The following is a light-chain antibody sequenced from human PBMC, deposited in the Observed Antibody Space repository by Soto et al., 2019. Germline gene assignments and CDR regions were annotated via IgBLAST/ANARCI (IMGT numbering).Light chain of an antibody. CDR3: QQYGSSLIT. Sequence: VLTQSTGTLSLSPGERATLSCRASQSVSSGYLAWYQHKPGHAPRLLIYGASSRATGIPDKFSGSGSGTDFTLTISSLGPEDFAVYYCQQYGSSLITFGQGTRLEIK. J-gene: IGKJ5*01. CDR2: GAS. V-gene: IGKV3-20*01. CDR1: QSVSSGY.